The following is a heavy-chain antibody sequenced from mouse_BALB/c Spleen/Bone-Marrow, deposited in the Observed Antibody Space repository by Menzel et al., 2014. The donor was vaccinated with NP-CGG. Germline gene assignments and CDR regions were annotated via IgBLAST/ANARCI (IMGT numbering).Heavy chain of an antibody. V-gene: IGHV7-3*02. CDR2: IRNKANGYTT. CDR1: GFTFTDYY. Sequence: DVQLVESGGGLVQPGGSLRLSCATSGFTFTDYYMSWVRQPPGKALEWLGFIRNKANGYTTEYSASVKGRFTISRDNSQSSLYLQMNTLRAEDSATYFCARDIKDNYNWYFDVWGAGTTVTVSS. J-gene: IGHJ1*01. D-gene: IGHD1-3*01. CDR3: ARDIKDNYNWYFDV.